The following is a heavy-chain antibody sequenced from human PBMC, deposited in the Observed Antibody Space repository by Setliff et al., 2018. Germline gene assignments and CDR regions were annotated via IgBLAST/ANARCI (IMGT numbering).Heavy chain of an antibody. CDR3: ARERSSSWPTKYYFDY. CDR1: GYTFTSYG. Sequence: ASVKVSCKASGYTFTSYGINWVRQATGQGLEWMGWMNPNSGNTGYAQKFQGRVTITADESTSTAYMELSSLRSEDTAVYYCARERSSSWPTKYYFDYWGQGTLVTVSS. CDR2: MNPNSGNT. V-gene: IGHV1-8*03. D-gene: IGHD6-13*01. J-gene: IGHJ4*02.